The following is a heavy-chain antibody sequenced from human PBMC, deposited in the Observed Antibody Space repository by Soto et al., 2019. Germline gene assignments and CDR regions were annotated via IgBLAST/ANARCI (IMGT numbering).Heavy chain of an antibody. Sequence: EVQLLESGGGLVQPGGSLRLSCAASGFTFSSYAMRWGRQAPGKGLEWVSAISGSGGSTYYADSVKGRFTISRDNSKITLYLQMNSLIAEDTAVYYCARRGSGSDYDYWGQGTLVTVSS. CDR2: ISGSGGST. J-gene: IGHJ4*02. CDR3: ARRGSGSDYDY. D-gene: IGHD1-26*01. V-gene: IGHV3-23*01. CDR1: GFTFSSYA.